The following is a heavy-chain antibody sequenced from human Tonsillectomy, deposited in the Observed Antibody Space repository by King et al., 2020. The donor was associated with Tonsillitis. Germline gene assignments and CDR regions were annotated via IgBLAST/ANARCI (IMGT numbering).Heavy chain of an antibody. V-gene: IGHV4-4*07. CDR2: IYTSGST. D-gene: IGHD3-3*01. CDR3: ARDGDVLRFLEWLHPPSYYYGMDV. J-gene: IGHJ6*02. Sequence: VQLQESGPGLVKPSETPSLTCTVSGGSISSYYWSWIRQPAGKGLEWIGRIYTSGSTNYNPSLKSRVTMSVDTSKNQFSLKLSSVTAADTAVYYCARDGDVLRFLEWLHPPSYYYGMDVWGQGTTVTVSS. CDR1: GGSISSYY.